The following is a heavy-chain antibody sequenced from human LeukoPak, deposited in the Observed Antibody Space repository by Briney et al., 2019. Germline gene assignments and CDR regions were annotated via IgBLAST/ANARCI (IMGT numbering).Heavy chain of an antibody. CDR1: GFTFSSYS. CDR2: IKSKTDGETT. V-gene: IGHV3-15*01. Sequence: GGSLRLSCAASGFTFSSYSMNRVRQAPGKGLEWVGRIKSKTDGETTDYAAPVKGRFTISRDDSKNTLYLQMNSLKTEDTAVYYCTTDLIAVADDDYWGQGTLVTVSS. J-gene: IGHJ4*02. CDR3: TTDLIAVADDDY. D-gene: IGHD6-19*01.